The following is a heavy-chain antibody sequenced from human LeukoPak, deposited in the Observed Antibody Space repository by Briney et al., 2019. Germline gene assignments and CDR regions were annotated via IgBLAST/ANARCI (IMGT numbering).Heavy chain of an antibody. V-gene: IGHV1-46*01. CDR2: ISPSGGST. J-gene: IGHJ5*02. CDR3: ARDSTVTTFRGCVDP. CDR1: GYTFSNYY. Sequence: ASVKVSCKASGYTFSNYYVHWVRQAPGQGLEWMGVISPSGGSTNYAQKFQGRVTMTRDTSTSTVYMEMSSLRSEDTAVYYCARDSTVTTFRGCVDPWGQGTLVTVSS. D-gene: IGHD4-17*01.